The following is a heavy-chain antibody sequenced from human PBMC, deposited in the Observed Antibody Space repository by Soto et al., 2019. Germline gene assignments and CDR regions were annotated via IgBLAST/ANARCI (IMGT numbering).Heavy chain of an antibody. Sequence: SVKVSCKASGGTFYTYTFSWVRQAPGQGLEWMGSITPIYPTTNYAEKFQGRLTVTADGSTNTAYMELNSLTSDDTAVYYCARIPRYSFPTSDDLDSWGQGTLVTVSS. CDR3: ARIPRYSFPTSDDLDS. CDR2: ITPIYPTT. J-gene: IGHJ4*02. D-gene: IGHD5-18*01. CDR1: GGTFYTYT. V-gene: IGHV1-69*13.